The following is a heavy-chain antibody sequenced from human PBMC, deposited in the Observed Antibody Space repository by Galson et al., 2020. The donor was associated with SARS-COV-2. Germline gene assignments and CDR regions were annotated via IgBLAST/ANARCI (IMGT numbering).Heavy chain of an antibody. J-gene: IGHJ6*02. V-gene: IGHV5-51*01. CDR3: ARLVTTVTEEYYYKYGMDV. Sequence: KIGESLKISCKGSGYSFSSYWIGWVRQMPGKGLEWMGIIYPGDSDTRYSPSFQGQVTISADKSISTAYLQWSSLKASDTAMYYCARLVTTVTEEYYYKYGMDVWGQGTTVTVSS. CDR2: IYPGDSDT. CDR1: GYSFSSYW. D-gene: IGHD4-17*01.